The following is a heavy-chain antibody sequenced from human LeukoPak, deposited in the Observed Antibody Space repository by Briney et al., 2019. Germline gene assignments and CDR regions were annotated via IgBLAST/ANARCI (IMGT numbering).Heavy chain of an antibody. CDR1: GGYISSSSYY. CDR2: IFNSGST. D-gene: IGHD6-19*01. V-gene: IGHV4-39*02. J-gene: IGHJ5*02. Sequence: PSETLSLTCTVSGGYISSSSYYWGWIRQPPGKGMERIGYIFNSGSTYYNPSLKSRVTISVDTSKNHFSLKLSSVTAADTAVYYCARVFRGVGIAVPGTTGHTWFDPWAREPWSPSPQ. CDR3: ARVFRGVGIAVPGTTGHTWFDP.